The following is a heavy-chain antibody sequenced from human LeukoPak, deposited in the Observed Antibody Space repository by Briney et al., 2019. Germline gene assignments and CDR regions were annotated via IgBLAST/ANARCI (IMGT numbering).Heavy chain of an antibody. CDR1: GFTFSSYD. J-gene: IGHJ3*02. CDR2: IGSAGDT. CDR3: ASNGVITRAADAFDI. D-gene: IGHD3-22*01. Sequence: GGSLRLSCAASGFTFSSYDMHWVRQATGKGLEWVSAIGSAGDTYQPGAVKGRFTISRENAKHPLYLQMNSLRAGDTAVYSCASNGVITRAADAFDIWGQGTMVTVSS. V-gene: IGHV3-13*01.